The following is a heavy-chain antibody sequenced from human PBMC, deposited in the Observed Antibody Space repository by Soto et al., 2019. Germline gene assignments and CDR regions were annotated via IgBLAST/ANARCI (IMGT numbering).Heavy chain of an antibody. J-gene: IGHJ6*02. Sequence: GGSLRLSCAASGFTFNKYGVSWVRQAPGKGLEWIGAITGAGGSTYNADSGKGRFTISRDNSKKTVYLQADSLRVEDTAIYYCAKGHSDSFGNYDYFGMDVWGQGTTVTVSS. V-gene: IGHV3-23*01. CDR1: GFTFNKYG. CDR3: AKGHSDSFGNYDYFGMDV. D-gene: IGHD4-4*01. CDR2: ITGAGGST.